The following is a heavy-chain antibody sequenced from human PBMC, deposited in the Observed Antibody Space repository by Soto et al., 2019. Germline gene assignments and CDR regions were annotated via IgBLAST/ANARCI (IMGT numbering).Heavy chain of an antibody. CDR3: VRSYYGDYVGYFDY. J-gene: IGHJ4*02. CDR2: IYHSGST. V-gene: IGHV4-4*02. CDR1: SGSISSSNW. Sequence: QVQLQESGPGLVKPSGTLSLTCAVSSGSISSSNWWTWVRQPPGKGLEWIGEIYHSGSTHYNPSLKRRVTISVDKSKNQFSLKMSSVTAADTAVYYCVRSYYGDYVGYFDYWGQGTLVTVSS. D-gene: IGHD4-17*01.